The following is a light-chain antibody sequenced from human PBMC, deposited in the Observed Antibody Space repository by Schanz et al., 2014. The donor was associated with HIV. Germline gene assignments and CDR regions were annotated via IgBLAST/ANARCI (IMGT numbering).Light chain of an antibody. CDR2: DAS. J-gene: IGKJ4*01. V-gene: IGKV3D-20*02. CDR3: QQRSNWPLT. CDR1: QSVSSSS. Sequence: ETVLMQSPATLSLSPGERATLSCRASQSVSSSSLAWYQQKPGQAPRLLIYDASTRATGIPARFSGSGSGTDFTFTISSLEPEDFAVYYCQQRSNWPLTFGGGTTVEIK.